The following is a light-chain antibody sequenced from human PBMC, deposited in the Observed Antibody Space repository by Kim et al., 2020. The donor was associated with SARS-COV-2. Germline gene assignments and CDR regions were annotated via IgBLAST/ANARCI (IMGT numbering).Light chain of an antibody. CDR1: QGINNY. Sequence: DIQMTQSPSSLSASVGDRITMTCRASQGINNYVAWFQQRPGKAPTSLIYGASNLQSGVPSKFSGSGFGTDFTLTITNLQPEDFATYYCQQYNCYPYTFGQEPKLELK. J-gene: IGKJ2*01. CDR2: GAS. V-gene: IGKV1-16*02. CDR3: QQYNCYPYT.